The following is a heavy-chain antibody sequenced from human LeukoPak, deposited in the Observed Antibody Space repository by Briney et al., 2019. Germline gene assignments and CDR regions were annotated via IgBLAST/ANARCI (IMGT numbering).Heavy chain of an antibody. Sequence: GGSLRLSCAASGFTFSSYSMNWVRQAPGKGLEWVSSISSSSSYIYYADSVKGRFTISRDNAKNSLYLQMNSLRAEDTAVYYCARVILGSSWYYYYYGMDVWGQGTTVTVSS. CDR1: GFTFSSYS. CDR2: ISSSSSYI. J-gene: IGHJ6*02. D-gene: IGHD6-13*01. V-gene: IGHV3-21*01. CDR3: ARVILGSSWYYYYYGMDV.